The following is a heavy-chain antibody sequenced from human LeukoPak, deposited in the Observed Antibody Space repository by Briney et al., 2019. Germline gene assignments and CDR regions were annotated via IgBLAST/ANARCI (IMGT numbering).Heavy chain of an antibody. J-gene: IGHJ4*02. CDR2: IKQDGSEK. V-gene: IGHV3-7*01. CDR3: AKTYYYSSGNF. Sequence: GGSLRLSCTASGFTFNSYWMTWVRQAPGKGLEWVANIKQDGSEKYYVDSVKGRFTISRDNAKNSLYLQMNSLRAEDTAIYYCAKTYYYSSGNFWGQGTLVTVSS. CDR1: GFTFNSYW. D-gene: IGHD3-10*01.